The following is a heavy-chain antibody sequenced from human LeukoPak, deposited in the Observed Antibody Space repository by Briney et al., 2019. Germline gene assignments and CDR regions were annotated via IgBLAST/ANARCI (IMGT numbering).Heavy chain of an antibody. V-gene: IGHV4-34*01. Sequence: PSETLSLTCAVYGGSFSGYYWSWIRQPPGKGLEWIGEINHSGSTNYNPSLKSRVTISVGTSKNQFSLKLSSVTAADTAVYYCARGVPFYYGSGRRTPFDYWGQGTLVTVSS. CDR1: GGSFSGYY. D-gene: IGHD3-10*01. J-gene: IGHJ4*02. CDR3: ARGVPFYYGSGRRTPFDY. CDR2: INHSGST.